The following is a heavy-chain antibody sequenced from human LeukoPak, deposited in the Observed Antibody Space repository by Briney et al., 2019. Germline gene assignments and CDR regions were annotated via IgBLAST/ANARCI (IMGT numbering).Heavy chain of an antibody. D-gene: IGHD3-22*01. V-gene: IGHV1-8*01. Sequence: ASVKVSCKASGYTFTSYDINWVRQATGQGLEWMGWMNPNSGNTGYAQKFQGRVTMTRNTSISTAYMELSSLRSDDTAVYYCARLGYYDSSGYVPGDYWGQGTLVTVSS. CDR2: MNPNSGNT. CDR3: ARLGYYDSSGYVPGDY. CDR1: GYTFTSYD. J-gene: IGHJ4*02.